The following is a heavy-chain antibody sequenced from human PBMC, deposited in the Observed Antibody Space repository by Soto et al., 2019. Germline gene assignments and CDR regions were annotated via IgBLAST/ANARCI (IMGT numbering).Heavy chain of an antibody. Sequence: EVQLVEAGGGLVQPGGSLRLSCAASGFTVSSNYMSWVRQAPGKGLEWVSVIYRGGSTYYADSVKGRFTISRDNSKNTRCLQMNSLRAEDTAVYYCARGGDYYGSGSHLPNCYYYYLDVWGKGTTVTVSS. J-gene: IGHJ6*03. V-gene: IGHV3-66*01. CDR1: GFTVSSNY. CDR3: ARGGDYYGSGSHLPNCYYYYLDV. CDR2: IYRGGST. D-gene: IGHD3-10*01.